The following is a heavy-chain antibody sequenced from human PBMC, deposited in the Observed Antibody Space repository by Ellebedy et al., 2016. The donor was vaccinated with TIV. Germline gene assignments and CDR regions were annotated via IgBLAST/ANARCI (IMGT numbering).Heavy chain of an antibody. Sequence: AASVKVSCKASGYTFTTHYMHWARHARGQGLEWMGIINPSGGRTSYAQKFQGRVSMTRDTSTRTVYMELSSLRSEDTAVYYCAREGDSAIIPQFFDYWGQGTLVTDSS. D-gene: IGHD5-18*01. CDR1: GYTFTTHY. V-gene: IGHV1-46*01. J-gene: IGHJ4*02. CDR2: INPSGGRT. CDR3: AREGDSAIIPQFFDY.